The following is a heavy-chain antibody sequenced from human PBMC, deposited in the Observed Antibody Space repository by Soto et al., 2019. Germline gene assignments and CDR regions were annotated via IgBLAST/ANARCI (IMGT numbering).Heavy chain of an antibody. CDR2: ISYDGSNK. V-gene: IGHV3-30*03. J-gene: IGHJ6*02. CDR1: GFTFSSYG. Sequence: QVQLVESGGGVVQPGRSLRLSCAASGFTFSSYGMHWVRQAPGKGLGWVAIISYDGSNKYYADSVKGRFTVSRDNSKNALFLQMNSLRAEDTAVYYCAREGGGSIQLWTYYSYGMDVWGQGTTVTVSS. CDR3: AREGGGSIQLWTYYSYGMDV. D-gene: IGHD5-18*01.